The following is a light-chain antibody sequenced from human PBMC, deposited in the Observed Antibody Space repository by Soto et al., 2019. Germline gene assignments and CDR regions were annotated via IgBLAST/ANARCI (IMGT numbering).Light chain of an antibody. V-gene: IGLV3-9*01. CDR1: NIGLKN. J-gene: IGLJ2*01. CDR3: QVWDSRTVV. Sequence: SYELTQPLSVSMALGQTARITCGGNNIGLKNVHWYQQKPGQAPVLVIYSNSNRPSGIPERFSGSNSGNTATLTISRAQAGDEADYYCQVWDSRTVVFGGGTKVTVL. CDR2: SNS.